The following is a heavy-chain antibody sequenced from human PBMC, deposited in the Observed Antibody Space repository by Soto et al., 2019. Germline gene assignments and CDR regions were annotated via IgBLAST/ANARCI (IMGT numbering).Heavy chain of an antibody. CDR2: SSGSGGST. Sequence: EVQLLESGGGLVQPGGSLRLSCAASGFTFSSYAMSWVRQAPGKGLEWVSASSGSGGSTYYADSVKGRFTISRDTSKNTLYLQMISLRAEDTAVYYCAKVDRYSGSWPNWGQGTLVTVSS. J-gene: IGHJ4*02. D-gene: IGHD6-13*01. CDR1: GFTFSSYA. V-gene: IGHV3-23*01. CDR3: AKVDRYSGSWPN.